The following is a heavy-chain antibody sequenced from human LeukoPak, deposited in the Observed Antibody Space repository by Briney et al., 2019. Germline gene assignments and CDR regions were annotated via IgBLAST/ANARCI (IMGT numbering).Heavy chain of an antibody. D-gene: IGHD3-10*01. CDR2: IYHSGST. J-gene: IGHJ3*01. CDR1: GYSISSGYY. CDR3: ARDRTGSYDY. V-gene: IGHV4-38-2*02. Sequence: SETLSLTCAVSGYSISSGYYWGWIRQPPGKGLEWIGGIYHSGSTYYNPSLKSRVTISVDTSKNQFSLKLSSVTAADTAVYYCARDRTGSYDYWGQGTMVTVSS.